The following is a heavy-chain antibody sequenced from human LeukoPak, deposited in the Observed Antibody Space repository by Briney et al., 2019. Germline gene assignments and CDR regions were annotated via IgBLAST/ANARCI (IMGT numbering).Heavy chain of an antibody. CDR2: FDPEDGET. D-gene: IGHD3-3*01. J-gene: IGHJ3*02. Sequence: AASVKVSCKVSGYTLTELSMHWVRQAPGKGLEWMGGFDPEDGETIYAQKFQGRVTMTEDTSTDTAYMELSSLGSEDTAVYYCATVSEGVVIRDAFDIWGQGTMVTVSS. CDR3: ATVSEGVVIRDAFDI. V-gene: IGHV1-24*01. CDR1: GYTLTELS.